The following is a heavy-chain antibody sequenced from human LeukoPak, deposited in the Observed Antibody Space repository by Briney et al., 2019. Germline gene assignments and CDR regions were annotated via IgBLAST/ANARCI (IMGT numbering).Heavy chain of an antibody. V-gene: IGHV4-4*07. D-gene: IGHD1-26*01. CDR1: GGSMSGYY. Sequence: SETLSLTCTVSGGSMSGYYWGWIWRPAGEGLKWIGRIYSSGSTNYNPSLKSRVTMSVDTSTKQFSLKRSSVTAAGTAVYFCAGDSPSGTLSPNYYYYTDVWGKGTTVTASS. J-gene: IGHJ6*03. CDR2: IYSSGST. CDR3: AGDSPSGTLSPNYYYYTDV.